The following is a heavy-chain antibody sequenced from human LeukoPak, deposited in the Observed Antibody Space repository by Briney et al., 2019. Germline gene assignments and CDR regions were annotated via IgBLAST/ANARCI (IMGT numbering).Heavy chain of an antibody. D-gene: IGHD6-19*01. J-gene: IGHJ4*02. CDR1: GFTFSSNS. CDR3: ARALYSSGWFSALDY. CDR2: ISSSSSTI. V-gene: IGHV3-48*01. Sequence: GGSLRLTCAASGFTFSSNSINWDRKGQGPGMGRDSFISSSSSTIYYADSVKGRFTISRDNAKNSLYLQMNSLRAEDTAVYYCARALYSSGWFSALDYWGQGTLVTVSS.